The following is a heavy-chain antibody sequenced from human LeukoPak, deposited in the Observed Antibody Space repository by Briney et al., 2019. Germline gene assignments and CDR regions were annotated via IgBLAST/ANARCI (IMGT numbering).Heavy chain of an antibody. CDR1: GFTFSSYG. D-gene: IGHD3-22*01. Sequence: PGGSLRLSCAASGFTFSSYGMSWVRQAPGKGLEWVSAISGSGGSTYYADSVKGRFTFSRDNAKNSLYLQMNSLRAEDTAVYYCARDLARVVVSALDVWGKGTTVTVSS. CDR3: ARDLARVVVSALDV. CDR2: ISGSGGST. V-gene: IGHV3-23*01. J-gene: IGHJ6*04.